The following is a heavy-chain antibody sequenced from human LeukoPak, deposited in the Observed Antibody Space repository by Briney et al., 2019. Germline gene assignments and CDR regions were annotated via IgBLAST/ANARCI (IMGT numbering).Heavy chain of an antibody. Sequence: HPGGSLRLSCAASGFTFDDYAMHWVRQAPGKGLEWVSGISWSSGSIGYADSVKGRFTISRDNAKNSLYLQMNSLRAEDTALYYCAQGSFRPYDSSGYKVYSGGYWGQGTLVAVSS. CDR2: ISWSSGSI. CDR1: GFTFDDYA. D-gene: IGHD3-22*01. J-gene: IGHJ4*02. CDR3: AQGSFRPYDSSGYKVYSGGY. V-gene: IGHV3-9*01.